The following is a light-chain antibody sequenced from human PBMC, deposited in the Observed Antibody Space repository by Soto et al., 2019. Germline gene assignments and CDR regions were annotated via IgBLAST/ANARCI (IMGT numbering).Light chain of an antibody. CDR2: KAS. J-gene: IGKJ2*01. CDR1: QSVLTW. Sequence: DIQVTQSPATLSASVGDTVSITCRASQSVLTWLAWYQQKPGKAPNLLIYKASRLRDGVPSRFSGSGSGTDFTLTITSLQPYDFASYFCQHYFSYPYAFGQGTKLEI. CDR3: QHYFSYPYA. V-gene: IGKV1-5*03.